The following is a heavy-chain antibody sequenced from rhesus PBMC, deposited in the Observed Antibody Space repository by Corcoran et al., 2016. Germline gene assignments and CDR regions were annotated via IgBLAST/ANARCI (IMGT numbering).Heavy chain of an antibody. V-gene: IGHV4-160*01. CDR2: IYGRAGST. D-gene: IGHD3-16*01. Sequence: QVQLQESGPGLVKPSETLSLTCAVSGGAISSNHWSWIRQPPGKGLVWIGRIYGRAGSTANHPSLQRRVTISTDASNNQFSLKLSAVTAADTAVYYCARSAIVVVPNGLDVWGPGVLVTVSS. CDR3: ARSAIVVVPNGLDV. CDR1: GGAISSNH. J-gene: IGHJ5-1*01.